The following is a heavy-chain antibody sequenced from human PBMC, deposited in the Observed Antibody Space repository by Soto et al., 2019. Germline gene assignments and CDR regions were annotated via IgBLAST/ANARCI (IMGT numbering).Heavy chain of an antibody. CDR3: ARGEISGWYFDN. CDR1: GGSFSGYY. V-gene: IGHV4-34*01. Sequence: PSDTLSLTCAVYGGSFSGYYWSWIRQPPGKGLEWIGEIIHTGSTTYNPSLKSRVTISVDTSKNQFSLKLNSVTAADTAVYYCARGEISGWYFDNWGRGTPVNVSS. CDR2: IIHTGST. D-gene: IGHD6-19*01. J-gene: IGHJ4*02.